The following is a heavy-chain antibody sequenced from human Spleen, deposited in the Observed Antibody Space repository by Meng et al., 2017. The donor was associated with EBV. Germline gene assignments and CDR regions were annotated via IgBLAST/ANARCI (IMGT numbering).Heavy chain of an antibody. CDR3: TRTSLKS. V-gene: IGHV3-21*01. D-gene: IGHD4/OR15-4a*01. CDR2: ISSSSDYI. J-gene: IGHJ4*02. CDR1: GFTFSNYS. Sequence: VGRVEAGGGLVKPGGSLRLSCAASGFTFSNYSMYWVRQAPGKGLDWVSSISSSSDYIFYADSVRGRFTISRDNAKNSLYLQMNSLRAEDTAMYYCTRTSLKSWGQGTLVTVSS.